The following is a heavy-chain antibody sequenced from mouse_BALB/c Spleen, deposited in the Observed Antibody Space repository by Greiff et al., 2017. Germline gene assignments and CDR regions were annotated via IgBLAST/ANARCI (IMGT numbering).Heavy chain of an antibody. CDR3: ARDGNYFDY. Sequence: EVQLVESGPGLVKPSQSLSLTCSVTGYSITSGYYWNWIRQFPGNKLEWMGYISYDGSNNYNPSLKNRISITRDTSKNQFFLKLNSVTTEDTATYYCARDGNYFDYWGQGTTLTVSS. CDR1: GYSITSGYY. J-gene: IGHJ2*01. D-gene: IGHD1-1*02. CDR2: ISYDGSN. V-gene: IGHV3-6*02.